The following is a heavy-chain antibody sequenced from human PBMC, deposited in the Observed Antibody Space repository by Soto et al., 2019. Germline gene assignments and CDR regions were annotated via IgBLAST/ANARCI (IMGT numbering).Heavy chain of an antibody. D-gene: IGHD3-16*01. J-gene: IGHJ6*03. CDR1: RGSIVSYY. CDR2: IYYSGST. V-gene: IGHV4-59*07. Sequence: SDTLSLTCTFSRGSIVSYYWSWIRQPPGKGLEWIGYIYYSGSTNYNPSLKSRVTISVDTSKNQFSLKLSSVTAADTAVYYCARGGVRMRYYYYYMDVWGKGTTVT. CDR3: ARGGVRMRYYYYYMDV.